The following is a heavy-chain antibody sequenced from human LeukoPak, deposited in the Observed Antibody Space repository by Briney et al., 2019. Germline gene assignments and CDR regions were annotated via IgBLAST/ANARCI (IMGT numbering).Heavy chain of an antibody. CDR3: VKPYYYSSGSLN. CDR2: ISDSSSYM. D-gene: IGHD3-10*01. J-gene: IGHJ4*02. V-gene: IGHV3-21*06. Sequence: GGSLRLSCAASGFTFSSYSMNWVRQAPGKGLEWVSSISDSSSYMYYADAVKGRFTISRDNAKNSLYLQMNSLRADDTAVYYCVKPYYYSSGSLNWGQGTLVTVSS. CDR1: GFTFSSYS.